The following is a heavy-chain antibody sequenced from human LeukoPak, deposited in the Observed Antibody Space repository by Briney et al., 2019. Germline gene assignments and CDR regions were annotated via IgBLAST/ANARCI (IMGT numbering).Heavy chain of an antibody. Sequence: GGSLRLSCAASVFTFDYYTMHWVRQAPGKTLEWVALINWHGTTYYADSLKGRFTISRDNSKNSLFLQMDTLRTEDTAFYYCATDLTYERSGSVIDNWGQGTLVTVSS. CDR3: ATDLTYERSGSVIDN. J-gene: IGHJ4*02. CDR1: VFTFDYYT. V-gene: IGHV3-43*01. CDR2: INWHGTT. D-gene: IGHD3-22*01.